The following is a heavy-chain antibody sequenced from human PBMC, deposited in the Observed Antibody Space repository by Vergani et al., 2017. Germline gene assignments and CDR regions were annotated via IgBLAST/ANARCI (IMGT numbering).Heavy chain of an antibody. Sequence: EVQLVESGGGLVKPGGSLRLSCAASGFTFSSYSMNWVRQAPGKGLEWVSSISSSSSYIYYADSVKGRFTISRDNAKNSLYLQMNSLRAEDTAVYYCAKTRRHYDYVWGSYRYVWFDPWGQGTLVTVSS. D-gene: IGHD3-16*02. CDR1: GFTFSSYS. CDR3: AKTRRHYDYVWGSYRYVWFDP. CDR2: ISSSSSYI. J-gene: IGHJ5*02. V-gene: IGHV3-21*01.